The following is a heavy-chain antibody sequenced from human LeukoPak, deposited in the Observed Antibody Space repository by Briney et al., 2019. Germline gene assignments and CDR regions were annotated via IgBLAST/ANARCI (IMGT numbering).Heavy chain of an antibody. D-gene: IGHD6-13*01. V-gene: IGHV1-46*01. J-gene: IGHJ3*02. CDR3: ARDKTAATNHDAFDI. CDR2: INPSGGST. CDR1: GYTFTSYY. Sequence: GASVKVSCKASGYTFTSYYMRWVRQAPGQGLEWMGIINPSGGSTTYAQKFQGRVTMTRDTSTSTVYMELSSLRSEDTAVYYCARDKTAATNHDAFDIWGQGTMVTVSS.